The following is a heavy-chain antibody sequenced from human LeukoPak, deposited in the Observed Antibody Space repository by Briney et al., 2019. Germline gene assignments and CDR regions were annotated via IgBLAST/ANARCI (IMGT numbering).Heavy chain of an antibody. CDR3: TREGRGYSYGLLDY. D-gene: IGHD5-18*01. Sequence: PGGSLRLSCTASGFTFGDYAMSWVRQAPGKGLEWVGFIGSKAYGGTKEYAASVKGTFPISRDDSKSIAYLQMNSPKTEDTAVYYCTREGRGYSYGLLDYWGQGTLVTVSS. J-gene: IGHJ4*02. CDR1: GFTFGDYA. CDR2: IGSKAYGGTK. V-gene: IGHV3-49*04.